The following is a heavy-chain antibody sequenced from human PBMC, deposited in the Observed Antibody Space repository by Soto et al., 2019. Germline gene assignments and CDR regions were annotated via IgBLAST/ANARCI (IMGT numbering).Heavy chain of an antibody. J-gene: IGHJ6*02. D-gene: IGHD1-26*01. V-gene: IGHV6-1*01. CDR2: TYYRSKWHN. CDR1: GDSVSSNSAA. Sequence: SQTLSLTCAISGDSVSSNSAAWNWISQSPSRGLEWLGRTYYRSKWHNDYAVSVKSRITINPDTSKNQFSLQLNSVTPEDTAVYYCARDRIVGVGGMDVWGQGTTVTVSS. CDR3: ARDRIVGVGGMDV.